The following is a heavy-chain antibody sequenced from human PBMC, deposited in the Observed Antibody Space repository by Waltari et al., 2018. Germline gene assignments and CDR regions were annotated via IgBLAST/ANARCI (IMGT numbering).Heavy chain of an antibody. CDR1: GFTLRDYY. CDR3: VRVDPFLMDV. V-gene: IGHV3-11*01. Sequence: QVQLVESGGGLVKPGWSLRLSCAASGFTLRDYYMSWVRQAPGKGLEWVSYISSSGRTIDYADSVKGRFTISRDNAKNSLYLQMNNLRAEDAAVYYCVRVDPFLMDVWGNGTTVTVSS. CDR2: ISSSGRTI. J-gene: IGHJ6*04. D-gene: IGHD3-3*01.